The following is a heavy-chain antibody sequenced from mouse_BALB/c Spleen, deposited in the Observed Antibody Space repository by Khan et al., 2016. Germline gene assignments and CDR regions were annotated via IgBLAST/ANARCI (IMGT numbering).Heavy chain of an antibody. Sequence: QLEESGPGLVKPSQSLSLTCTVTGYSITSDYAWNWIRQFPGNKLEWMGYISYSGSTSYNPSLKSRISITRDTSKNQIFLRLNSVTTEDTATYYCAEELCWFAYWGQGTLVTVSA. CDR3: AEELCWFAY. V-gene: IGHV3-2*02. D-gene: IGHD4-1*01. J-gene: IGHJ3*01. CDR1: GYSITSDYA. CDR2: ISYSGST.